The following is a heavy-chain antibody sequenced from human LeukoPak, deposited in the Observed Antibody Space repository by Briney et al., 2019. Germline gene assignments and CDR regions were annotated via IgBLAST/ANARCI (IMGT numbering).Heavy chain of an antibody. CDR1: GFTFSSCG. D-gene: IGHD3-22*01. CDR2: IGPTGTDR. CDR3: ARDGGGYYYDSSGYYSPFDY. Sequence: GGSLRLSCAASGFTFSSCGFNWVRQAPGKGLEWVSSIGPTGTDRYYADSVKGRFTISRDNAKNSLYLQVNSLRAEDTAVYYCARDGGGYYYDSSGYYSPFDYWGQGTLVTVSS. V-gene: IGHV3-21*01. J-gene: IGHJ4*02.